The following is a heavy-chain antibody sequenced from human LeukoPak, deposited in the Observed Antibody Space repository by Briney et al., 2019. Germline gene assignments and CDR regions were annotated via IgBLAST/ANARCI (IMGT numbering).Heavy chain of an antibody. CDR2: IYYSGST. CDR1: GGSISSYY. J-gene: IGHJ3*02. D-gene: IGHD1-26*01. Sequence: SSETLSLTCTVSGGSISSYYWSWIRQPPGKGLEWIGYIYYSGSTNYNPSLKSRVTISVDTSKNQFSLKLSSVTAADTAVYYCARGLRIVGAWDAFDIWGQGTVVTVSS. CDR3: ARGLRIVGAWDAFDI. V-gene: IGHV4-59*01.